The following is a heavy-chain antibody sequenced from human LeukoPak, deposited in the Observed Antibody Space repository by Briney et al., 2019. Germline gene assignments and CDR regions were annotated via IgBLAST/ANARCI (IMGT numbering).Heavy chain of an antibody. V-gene: IGHV4-34*01. CDR1: GGSFSGYY. Sequence: SETLSLTCAVYGGSFSGYYRSWIRQPPGKGLEWIGEINHSGSTNYNPSLKSRVTISVDTSKNQFSLKLSSVTAADTAVYYCARNCQLRYFDWLLSDNWFDPWGQGTLVTVSS. J-gene: IGHJ5*02. D-gene: IGHD3-9*01. CDR3: ARNCQLRYFDWLLSDNWFDP. CDR2: INHSGST.